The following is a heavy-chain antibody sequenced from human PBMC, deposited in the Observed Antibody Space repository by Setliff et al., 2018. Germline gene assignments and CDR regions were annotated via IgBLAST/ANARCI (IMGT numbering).Heavy chain of an antibody. Sequence: PSETLSLSCVASEFSLSDFHMHWVRQAPGKGLEWVGRVRRNTNSYATAYSASLKGRFTISRDDGKNTAYLQMNSLRVEDTAVYYCAREPWQQLVVDYSGQGTLVTVSS. CDR2: VRRNTNSYAT. CDR3: AREPWQQLVVDY. D-gene: IGHD6-13*01. CDR1: EFSLSDFH. J-gene: IGHJ4*02. V-gene: IGHV3-73*01.